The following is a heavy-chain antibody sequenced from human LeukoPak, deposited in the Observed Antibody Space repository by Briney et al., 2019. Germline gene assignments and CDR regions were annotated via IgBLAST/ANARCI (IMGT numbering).Heavy chain of an antibody. Sequence: GGSLRLSCAASGFTFSSYGMHWVRQAPGKGLEWVAFIRYDGSNKYYADSVEGRFTISRDNSKNTLYLQMNSLRAEDTAVYYCAKASCDSSGLESDYWGQGTLVTVSS. CDR1: GFTFSSYG. J-gene: IGHJ4*02. CDR2: IRYDGSNK. D-gene: IGHD3-22*01. V-gene: IGHV3-30*02. CDR3: AKASCDSSGLESDY.